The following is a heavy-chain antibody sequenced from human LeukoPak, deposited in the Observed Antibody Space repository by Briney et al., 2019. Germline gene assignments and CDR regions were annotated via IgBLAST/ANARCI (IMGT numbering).Heavy chain of an antibody. CDR2: IHTNGDT. Sequence: SETLSLTCTVSGDSITNYYWSWIRQPAEKGLQWIGRIHTNGDTNYNPSLKSRVTMSVDTSKNQFSLKLNSVSAADTAVYYCARGGASGLPFDSWGQGTLVTVSS. CDR3: ARGGASGLPFDS. D-gene: IGHD6-25*01. V-gene: IGHV4-4*07. J-gene: IGHJ4*02. CDR1: GDSITNYY.